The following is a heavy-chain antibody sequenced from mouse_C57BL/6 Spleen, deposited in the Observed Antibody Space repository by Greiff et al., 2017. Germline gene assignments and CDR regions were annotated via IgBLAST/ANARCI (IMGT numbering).Heavy chain of an antibody. CDR2: INPNNGGT. Sequence: EVQRVESGPELVKPGASVKMSCKASGYTFTDYNMHWVKQSHGKSLEWIGYINPNNGGTSYNQKFKGKATLTVNKSSSTAYMELRSLTSEESAVYYCARDYDEGFAYWGQGTLVTVSA. V-gene: IGHV1-22*01. J-gene: IGHJ3*01. D-gene: IGHD2-4*01. CDR3: ARDYDEGFAY. CDR1: GYTFTDYN.